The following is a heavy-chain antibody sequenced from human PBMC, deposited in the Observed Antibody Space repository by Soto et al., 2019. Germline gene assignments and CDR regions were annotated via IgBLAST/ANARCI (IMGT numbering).Heavy chain of an antibody. D-gene: IGHD3-10*01. V-gene: IGHV3-23*01. Sequence: GWSLRLSCAASGFTFISYAMSWVRQAPGKGLEWFSAISGSGGSTYYADSVKGRFTISRDNSKNTLYLQMNSLRAEDTAVYYCARYSSMVRGALPSYYYYYYGMDVWGQGTTVTVSS. J-gene: IGHJ6*02. CDR3: ARYSSMVRGALPSYYYYYYGMDV. CDR2: ISGSGGST. CDR1: GFTFISYA.